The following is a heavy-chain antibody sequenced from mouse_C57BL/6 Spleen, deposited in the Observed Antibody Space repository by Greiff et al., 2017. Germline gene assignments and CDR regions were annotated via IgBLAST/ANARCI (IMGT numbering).Heavy chain of an antibody. CDR2: ISSGSSTI. Sequence: EVKLMESGGGLVKPGGSLKLSCAASGFTFSDYGMHWVRQAPEKGLEWVAYISSGSSTIYYADTVKGRFTISRDNAKNTLFLQLTSLRSEDTAMYYCARRNYFDYWGQGTTLTVSS. CDR3: ARRNYFDY. J-gene: IGHJ2*01. V-gene: IGHV5-17*01. CDR1: GFTFSDYG.